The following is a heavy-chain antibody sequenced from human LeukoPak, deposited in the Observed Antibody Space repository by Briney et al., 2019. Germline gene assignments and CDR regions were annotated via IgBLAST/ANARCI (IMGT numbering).Heavy chain of an antibody. CDR2: ISWNSGSI. Sequence: GGSLRLSFAASGFTFDDYAMHWVRQAPGKGLEWVAGISWNSGSIGYADSVKGRFTISRDNAKNSLYLQMNGLRAEDTALYYCAKVLRDGYNGGFDYWGQGTLVTVSS. J-gene: IGHJ4*02. D-gene: IGHD5-24*01. CDR1: GFTFDDYA. CDR3: AKVLRDGYNGGFDY. V-gene: IGHV3-9*01.